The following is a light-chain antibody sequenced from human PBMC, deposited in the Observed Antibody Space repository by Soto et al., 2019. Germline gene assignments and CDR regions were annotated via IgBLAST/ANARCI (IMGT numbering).Light chain of an antibody. Sequence: EIVMTQSPATLSVSPGERATLSCRASQSVSSNLAWYQQKPGQAPRLLIYGASTRATGIPARFSGSESGTEFTLTISSLQSEDFAFYYFQQYNNWPPWTFGQGTKVEIK. J-gene: IGKJ1*01. CDR2: GAS. V-gene: IGKV3-15*01. CDR3: QQYNNWPPWT. CDR1: QSVSSN.